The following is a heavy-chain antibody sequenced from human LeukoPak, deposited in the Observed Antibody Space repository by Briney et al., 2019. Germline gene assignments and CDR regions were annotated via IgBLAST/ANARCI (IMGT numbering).Heavy chain of an antibody. Sequence: ASVKVSCKASGYTFTGYYMHWVRQAPGQGLEWMGRINPNSGGTNYAQKFQGRVTMTRDTSISTAYMELSRLRSDDTAVYYCARDRPRRVFTMARGVIPFFDYWGQGTLVTVSS. J-gene: IGHJ4*02. D-gene: IGHD3-10*01. CDR2: INPNSGGT. CDR3: ARDRPRRVFTMARGVIPFFDY. CDR1: GYTFTGYY. V-gene: IGHV1-2*06.